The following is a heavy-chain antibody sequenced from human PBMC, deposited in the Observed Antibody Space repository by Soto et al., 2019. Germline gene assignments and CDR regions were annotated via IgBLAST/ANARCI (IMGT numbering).Heavy chain of an antibody. CDR2: INHSGST. J-gene: IGHJ5*02. V-gene: IGHV4-34*01. D-gene: IGHD2-2*02. CDR1: GGSFSGYY. CDR3: ARGRSVVVVPAAIDRYNWFDP. Sequence: ETLSLTCAVYGGSFSGYYWSWIRQPPGKGLEWIGEINHSGSTNYNPSLKSRVTISVDTSKNQFSLKLSSVTAADTAVYYCARGRSVVVVPAAIDRYNWFDPWGQGTLVTVSS.